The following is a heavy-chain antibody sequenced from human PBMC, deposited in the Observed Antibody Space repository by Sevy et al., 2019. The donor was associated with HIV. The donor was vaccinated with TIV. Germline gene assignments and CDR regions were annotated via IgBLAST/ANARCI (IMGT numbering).Heavy chain of an antibody. J-gene: IGHJ3*02. CDR2: IYHTGNT. V-gene: IGHV4-30-2*01. Sequence: SETLSLTCAVSGVSISSGAYSWNWIRQPPGKGLEWIGYIYHTGNTYYNPSLKSRITISLVRSKNQFSLRLSSVTAADTAVYFCARDGRTMTTPGSFDIWGQGTMVTVSS. D-gene: IGHD4-17*01. CDR3: ARDGRTMTTPGSFDI. CDR1: GVSISSGAYS.